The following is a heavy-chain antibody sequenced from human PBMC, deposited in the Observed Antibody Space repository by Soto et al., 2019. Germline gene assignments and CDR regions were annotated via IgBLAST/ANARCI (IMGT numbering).Heavy chain of an antibody. V-gene: IGHV1-69*06. J-gene: IGHJ6*02. CDR3: ARDPYSSSSYYYYYGMDV. Sequence: SVKVSCKASGGTFSSYAISWVRQAPGQGLEWMGGIIPIFGTANYAQKFQGRVTITADKSTSTAYMELSSLRSEDTAVYYCARDPYSSSSYYYYYGMDVWGQGTTVTVSS. CDR2: IIPIFGTA. D-gene: IGHD6-6*01. CDR1: GGTFSSYA.